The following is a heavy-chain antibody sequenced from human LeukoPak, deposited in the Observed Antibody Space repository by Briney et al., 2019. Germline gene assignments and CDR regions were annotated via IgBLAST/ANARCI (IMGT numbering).Heavy chain of an antibody. V-gene: IGHV3-7*01. J-gene: IGHJ4*02. D-gene: IGHD3-22*01. CDR1: GFTFSNAW. Sequence: GGSLRLSCAASGFTFSNAWMSWVRQAPGKGLEWVAYIKPDGSEDYYVDSVKGRFTISRDNAESSLYLQMNSLRVEDTAVYYCTRGDSASKIDYWGQGTLVTVSS. CDR3: TRGDSASKIDY. CDR2: IKPDGSED.